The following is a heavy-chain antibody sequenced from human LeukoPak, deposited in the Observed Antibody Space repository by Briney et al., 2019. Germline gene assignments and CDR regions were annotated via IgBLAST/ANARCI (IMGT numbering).Heavy chain of an antibody. D-gene: IGHD2-2*01. Sequence: PSETLSLTCTVSGGSISSSGYYWGWIRQPPGKGLEWIGSIYYSGSTYYNPSLKGRVTISIDTSSNQFSKDQFSLKLSSVTAADTAVYYCALRGLVRGFDPWGQGTLVTVSS. J-gene: IGHJ5*02. CDR3: ALRGLVRGFDP. CDR2: IYYSGST. CDR1: GGSISSSGYY. V-gene: IGHV4-39*01.